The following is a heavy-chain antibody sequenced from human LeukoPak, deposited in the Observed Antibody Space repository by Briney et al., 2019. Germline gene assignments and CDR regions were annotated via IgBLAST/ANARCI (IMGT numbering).Heavy chain of an antibody. CDR2: ISAYNGDT. CDR3: ARDRGGQLDY. Sequence: GASVKVSCKASGYTFTSYGISWVRQAPGQGLEWMGWISAYNGDTNYAQKLQGRVTMTTDTSTTTAYMELRSLRSEDMAVYYCARDRGGQLDYWGQGSLVTVSS. D-gene: IGHD5-18*01. CDR1: GYTFTSYG. V-gene: IGHV1-18*03. J-gene: IGHJ4*02.